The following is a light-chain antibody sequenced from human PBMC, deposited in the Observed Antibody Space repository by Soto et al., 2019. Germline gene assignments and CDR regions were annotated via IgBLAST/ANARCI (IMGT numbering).Light chain of an antibody. CDR3: QQYGSSTGWT. Sequence: EIVLTQSPGTLSLSPGERATLSCRASQSVSSSYLAWYQQKPRQAPRLLIYGASSRATGIPDRFSGSGSGTDFTLTISRLEPEDFAVYYCQQYGSSTGWTFGQGTKVDIK. J-gene: IGKJ1*01. V-gene: IGKV3-20*01. CDR1: QSVSSSY. CDR2: GAS.